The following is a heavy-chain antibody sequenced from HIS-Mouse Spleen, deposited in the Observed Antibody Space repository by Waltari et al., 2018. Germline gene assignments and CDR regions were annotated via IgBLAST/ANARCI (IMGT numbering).Heavy chain of an antibody. D-gene: IGHD6-19*01. CDR3: ARDRIAVAATGWFDP. Sequence: QVQLVEAGGGVVQPGRSLRLSCAASGLTFSSYGMHWVRQAPGKGLEWVAVIWYDGSNKYYADSVKGRFTISRDNSKNTLYLQMNSLRAEDTAVYYCARDRIAVAATGWFDPWGQGTLVTVSS. CDR2: IWYDGSNK. J-gene: IGHJ5*02. CDR1: GLTFSSYG. V-gene: IGHV3-33*01.